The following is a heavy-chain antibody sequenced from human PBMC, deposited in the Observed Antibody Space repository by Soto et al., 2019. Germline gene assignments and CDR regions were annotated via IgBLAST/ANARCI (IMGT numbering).Heavy chain of an antibody. J-gene: IGHJ3*02. CDR1: GFTFSSYS. Sequence: GRSLRLCCAASGFTFSSYSMNWVRQAPGKGLEWVSSISSSSSYIYYADSVKGRFTISRDNAKNSLYLQMNSLRAEDTAVYYCASEVVVAATPGSAFDIWGQGTMVTVSS. CDR2: ISSSSSYI. D-gene: IGHD2-15*01. CDR3: ASEVVVAATPGSAFDI. V-gene: IGHV3-21*01.